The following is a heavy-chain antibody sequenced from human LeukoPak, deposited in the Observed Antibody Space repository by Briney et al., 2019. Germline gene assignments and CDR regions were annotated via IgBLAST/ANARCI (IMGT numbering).Heavy chain of an antibody. J-gene: IGHJ5*02. Sequence: PGGSLRLSCAASGFTFSDYYMSWIRQAPGKGLEWVSYISSSGSTIYYADSVKGRFTISRDNAKNSLYLQMNSLRAEDTAAYYCARVPYIVVVPAANWFDPWGQGTLVTVSS. V-gene: IGHV3-11*01. D-gene: IGHD2-2*01. CDR1: GFTFSDYY. CDR2: ISSSGSTI. CDR3: ARVPYIVVVPAANWFDP.